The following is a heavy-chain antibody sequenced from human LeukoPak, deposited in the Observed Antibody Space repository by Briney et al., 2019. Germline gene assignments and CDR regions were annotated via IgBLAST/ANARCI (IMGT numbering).Heavy chain of an antibody. CDR1: GFTFSSYS. D-gene: IGHD1-26*01. J-gene: IGHJ5*02. CDR3: ARDCSGSYENWFDP. V-gene: IGHV3-48*01. Sequence: PGGSLRLSCAASGFTFSSYSMNWVRQAPGKGLEWVSYISSSSSTIYYADSVKGRFTISRDNAKNSLYLQMNSLRAEDTAVYYCARDCSGSYENWFDPWGQGTLVTVSS. CDR2: ISSSSSTI.